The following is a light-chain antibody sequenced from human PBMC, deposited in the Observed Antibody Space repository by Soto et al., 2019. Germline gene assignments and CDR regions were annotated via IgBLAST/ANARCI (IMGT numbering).Light chain of an antibody. CDR2: AAS. V-gene: IGKV1-8*01. J-gene: IGKJ3*01. CDR1: QGISSY. CDR3: QQYYSYPQFT. Sequence: AIRMTQSPSSLSASTGDRVTITCRASQGISSYLAWYQQKPGKAPKLLIYAASTLQSGVPSRFSGSGSGTDFTPTISCLQSEDFATYYCQQYYSYPQFTFGPGTKVDIK.